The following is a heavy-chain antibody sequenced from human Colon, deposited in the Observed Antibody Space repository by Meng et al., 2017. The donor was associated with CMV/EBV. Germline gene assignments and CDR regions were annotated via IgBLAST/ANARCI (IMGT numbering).Heavy chain of an antibody. D-gene: IGHD4-11*01. V-gene: IGHV3-11*04. CDR1: GVTVGDFY. CDR2: ISSSGDTM. Sequence: CAVSGVTVGDFYMSWIRQGPGKGLEWVAFISSSGDTMYYADFVQGRFAVSRDNAKKSLYLQMNSPRVEDTAVYYCARGVAYSKAFDSWGQGTLVTVSS. J-gene: IGHJ4*02. CDR3: ARGVAYSKAFDS.